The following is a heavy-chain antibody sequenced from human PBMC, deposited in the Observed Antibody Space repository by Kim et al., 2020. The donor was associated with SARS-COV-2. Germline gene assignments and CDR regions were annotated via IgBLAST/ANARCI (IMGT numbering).Heavy chain of an antibody. V-gene: IGHV3-23*01. CDR3: AIPPPGYSSSTNHDAFDI. Sequence: GGSLRLSCAASGFTFSSYAMSWVRQAPGKGLEWVSAISGSGGSTYYADSVKGRFTISRDNSKNTLYLQMNSLRAEDTAVYYCAIPPPGYSSSTNHDAFDIWGQGTMVTVSS. J-gene: IGHJ3*02. CDR1: GFTFSSYA. D-gene: IGHD6-6*01. CDR2: ISGSGGST.